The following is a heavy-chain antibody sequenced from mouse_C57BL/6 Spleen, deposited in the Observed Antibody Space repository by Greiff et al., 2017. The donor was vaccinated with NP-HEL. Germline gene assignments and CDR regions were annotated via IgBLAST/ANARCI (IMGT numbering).Heavy chain of an antibody. D-gene: IGHD1-2*01. CDR3: ARGITTADYYAMDY. Sequence: DVKLVESGGGLVKPGGSLKLSCAASGFTFSDYGMHWVRQAPEKGLEWVAYISSGSSTIYYADTVKGRFTISRDNAKNTLFLQMTSLRSEDTAMYYCARGITTADYYAMDYWGQGTSVTVSS. CDR1: GFTFSDYG. CDR2: ISSGSSTI. J-gene: IGHJ4*01. V-gene: IGHV5-17*01.